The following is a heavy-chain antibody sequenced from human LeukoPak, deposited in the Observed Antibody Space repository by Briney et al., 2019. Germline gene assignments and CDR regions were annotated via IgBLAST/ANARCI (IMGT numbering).Heavy chain of an antibody. J-gene: IGHJ5*02. D-gene: IGHD6-13*01. CDR2: IKQDGSEK. CDR1: GFPFNSNA. Sequence: GGSLRLSCAASGFPFNSNAMSWVRQAPGKGLEWVANIKQDGSEKYYVDSVKGRFTISRDNAKNSLYLQMNSLRAEDTAVYYCARAIAAAGTGASNWFDPWGQGTLVTVSS. CDR3: ARAIAAAGTGASNWFDP. V-gene: IGHV3-7*01.